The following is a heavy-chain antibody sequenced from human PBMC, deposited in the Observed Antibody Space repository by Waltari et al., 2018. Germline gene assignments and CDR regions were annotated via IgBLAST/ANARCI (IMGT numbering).Heavy chain of an antibody. CDR3: AKRGVNSTGGAFDY. CDR1: GGSFITYT. D-gene: IGHD3-22*01. CDR2: NIPIFPTT. Sequence: QVQLVQSGAEVKKPGSSVKVSCNTSGGSFITYTLTWVRQAPGQGRAWVGGNIPIFPTTNYAQQLQGRLTISADESTRTVYMDLSSLRSEDTAVYYCAKRGVNSTGGAFDYWGQGTLVTVSS. J-gene: IGHJ4*02. V-gene: IGHV1-69*01.